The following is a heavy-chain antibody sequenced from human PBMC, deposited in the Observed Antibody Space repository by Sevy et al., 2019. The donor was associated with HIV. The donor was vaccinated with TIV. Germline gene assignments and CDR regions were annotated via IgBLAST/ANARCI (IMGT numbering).Heavy chain of an antibody. V-gene: IGHV1-18*01. J-gene: IGHJ6*02. D-gene: IGHD6-6*01. CDR3: ASSSIEYSSSGFFGSWYFLYYYGMDV. CDR2: ISAYNGNT. CDR1: GYTFTSYG. Sequence: ASVKVSCKASGYTFTSYGISWVRQAPGQGLEWMGWISAYNGNTNYAQKLQGRVTMTTDTSTSTAYMELGSLRSDDTAVYYCASSSIEYSSSGFFGSWYFLYYYGMDVWGQGTTVTVSS.